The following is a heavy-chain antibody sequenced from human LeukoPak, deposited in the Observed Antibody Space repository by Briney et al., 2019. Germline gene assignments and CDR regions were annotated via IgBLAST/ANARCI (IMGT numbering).Heavy chain of an antibody. Sequence: AETLSLTCTVSGASISTSTYYWGWVRQPPGKGLEWIGNIYYSGTTYYNPSLKSRVTISEDTSRSLFSLMLSSVTASDTAIYFCARQGSDYYYHYMDVWGEGTTVIVSS. J-gene: IGHJ6*03. CDR3: ARQGSDYYYHYMDV. V-gene: IGHV4-39*01. CDR1: GASISTSTYY. CDR2: IYYSGTT. D-gene: IGHD6-6*01.